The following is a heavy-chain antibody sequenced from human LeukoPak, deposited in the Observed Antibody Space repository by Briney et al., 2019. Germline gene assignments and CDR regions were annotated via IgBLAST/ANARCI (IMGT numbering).Heavy chain of an antibody. CDR2: ISSSSSPI. CDR3: ARVSAHAGIAVAASDY. V-gene: IGHV3-48*01. Sequence: GGSLRLSCAASGFIFSSYSMNWVRQAPGKGLEWVSYISSSSSPIYYADSVKGRFTISRDNAKNSLYLQMNGLRAEDTAVYYCARVSAHAGIAVAASDYWGQGTLVTVSS. CDR1: GFIFSSYS. D-gene: IGHD6-19*01. J-gene: IGHJ4*02.